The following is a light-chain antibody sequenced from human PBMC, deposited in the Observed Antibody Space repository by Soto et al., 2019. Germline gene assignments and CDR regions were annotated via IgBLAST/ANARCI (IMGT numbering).Light chain of an antibody. CDR3: QQYNDWPPIT. V-gene: IGKV3-15*01. Sequence: EIMMTQSPVTLSVSPGDRATLSCRASQSVSNNLAWYQQKPGQAPRLLIYYASTRATGIPARFSGSGSGTEFTLPISGLQSEDFALYYCQQYNDWPPITFGQGTRLAI. J-gene: IGKJ5*01. CDR2: YAS. CDR1: QSVSNN.